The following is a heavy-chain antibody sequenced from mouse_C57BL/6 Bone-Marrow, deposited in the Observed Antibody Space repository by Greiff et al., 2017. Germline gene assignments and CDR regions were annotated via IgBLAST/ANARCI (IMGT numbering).Heavy chain of an antibody. CDR3: ARNRCLVYYIDY. J-gene: IGHJ2*01. Sequence: QVTLKVSGPGILQPSQTLSLTCSFSGFSLSTFGMGVGWLRQPPGKGLEWLAHIWWDDDKYYHQALKSRLTISKNTSKTQVFLKSANVDTADTATDYCARNRCLVYYIDYWGQGTTLTVSS. D-gene: IGHD2-14*01. V-gene: IGHV8-8*01. CDR1: GFSLSTFGMG. CDR2: IWWDDDK.